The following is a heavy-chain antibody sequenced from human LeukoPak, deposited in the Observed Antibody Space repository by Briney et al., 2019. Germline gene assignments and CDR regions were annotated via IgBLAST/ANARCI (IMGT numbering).Heavy chain of an antibody. CDR1: GFTFSSYG. CDR2: ISYDGSNK. V-gene: IGHV3-30*03. Sequence: GGSLRLSCAASGFTFSSYGMHWVRQAPGKGLEWVAVISYDGSNKYYADSVKGRFTISRDNSKNTLYLQMNSLRAEDTAVYYCARGWPDETWGEHYEPLWPFDYWGQGTLVTVSS. CDR3: ARGWPDETWGEHYEPLWPFDY. J-gene: IGHJ4*02. D-gene: IGHD3-16*01.